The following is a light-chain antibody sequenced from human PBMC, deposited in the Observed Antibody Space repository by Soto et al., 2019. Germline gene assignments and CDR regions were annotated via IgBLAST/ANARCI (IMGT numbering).Light chain of an antibody. J-gene: IGKJ2*01. CDR3: QQYCSSPYT. CDR2: GAS. Sequence: ENVLTQSPGTLYLSPGERATLSCRASQSVSSSFLAWLQQKPGQAPRLIIYGASSSGSGIPDRFSGSGSGTGFTLTIRRLETEDFAVYYCQQYCSSPYTFGQGTKLEIK. V-gene: IGKV3-20*01. CDR1: QSVSSSF.